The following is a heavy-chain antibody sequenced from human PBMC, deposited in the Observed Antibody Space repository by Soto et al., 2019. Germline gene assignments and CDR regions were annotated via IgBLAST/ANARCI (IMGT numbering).Heavy chain of an antibody. CDR1: GFTFSSYS. J-gene: IGHJ4*02. D-gene: IGHD3-3*01. Sequence: GGSLRLSCAASGFTFSSYSMNWVRQAPGKGLEWVSSISSSSSYIYYADSVKGRFTISRDNAKNSLYLQMNSLRAEDTAVYYCARGPRRFLEWLLFTYFDYWGQGTLVTVSS. CDR2: ISSSSSYI. CDR3: ARGPRRFLEWLLFTYFDY. V-gene: IGHV3-21*01.